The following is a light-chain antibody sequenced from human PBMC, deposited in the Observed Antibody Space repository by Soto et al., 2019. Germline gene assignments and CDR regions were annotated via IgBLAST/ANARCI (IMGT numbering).Light chain of an antibody. CDR3: QSHDSRNEAVI. CDR1: SGSIASNY. J-gene: IGLJ2*01. CDR2: EDK. V-gene: IGLV6-57*03. Sequence: NFMLTQPHSVSESPGKTITISCTRSSGSIASNYVQWYQQRAGSAPATLIYEDKQRPSGVPDRFSGSIDSSSNSASLTISGLKTEDEADYYCQSHDSRNEAVIFGGGTKLTVL.